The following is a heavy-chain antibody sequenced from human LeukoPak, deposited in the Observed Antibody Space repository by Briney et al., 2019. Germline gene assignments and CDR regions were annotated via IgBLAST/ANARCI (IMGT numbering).Heavy chain of an antibody. CDR1: GGTFSSYA. CDR2: IIPIFGTA. J-gene: IGHJ4*02. V-gene: IGHV1-69*13. D-gene: IGHD3-22*01. CDR3: ARLSQYYYDSSGYPNFDY. Sequence: GVSVKVSCKASGGTFSSYAISWVRQAPGQGLEWMGGIIPIFGTANYAQKFQGRVTITADESTSTAYMELSSLRSEDTAVYYCARLSQYYYDSSGYPNFDYWGQGTLVTVSS.